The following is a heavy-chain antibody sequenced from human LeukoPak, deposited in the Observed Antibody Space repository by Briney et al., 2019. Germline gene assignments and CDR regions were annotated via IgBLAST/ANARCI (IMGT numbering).Heavy chain of an antibody. CDR2: VIPIFGTA. J-gene: IGHJ6*03. CDR1: GGTFSSYA. CDR3: ARDRLVGARGGGYYYYYVDV. V-gene: IGHV1-69*13. Sequence: AASVKVSCKASGGTFSSYAISWVRQAPRQGLEWMGGVIPIFGTANYAQKFQGRVTITPDESTSTAYMELSSLRPEDTAVYYCARDRLVGARGGGYYYYYVDVWGQGTTVTVSS. D-gene: IGHD1-26*01.